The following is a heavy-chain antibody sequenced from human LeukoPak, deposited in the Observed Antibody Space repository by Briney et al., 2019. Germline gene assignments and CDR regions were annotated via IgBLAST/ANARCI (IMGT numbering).Heavy chain of an antibody. Sequence: GASVKVSCKASGYTFTGYYIHWVRQAPGQGLEWMGWINPNSGVTHYPQKFQGRVTMTGDTSIRTAYMEVSSLRSDDTAVYYCARQAGRRGYSYGYERQVGWFDPWGQGTLVTVSS. CDR1: GYTFTGYY. V-gene: IGHV1-2*02. CDR2: INPNSGVT. CDR3: ARQAGRRGYSYGYERQVGWFDP. D-gene: IGHD5-18*01. J-gene: IGHJ5*02.